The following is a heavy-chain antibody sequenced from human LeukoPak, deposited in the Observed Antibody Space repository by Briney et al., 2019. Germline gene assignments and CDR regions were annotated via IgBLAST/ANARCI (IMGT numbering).Heavy chain of an antibody. CDR2: IYHSGST. J-gene: IGHJ4*02. V-gene: IGHV4-4*02. CDR1: GGSISSSNW. D-gene: IGHD5-12*01. Sequence: SGTLSLTCAVSGGSISSSNWWSWVRQPPGKGLEWIGEIYHSGSTNYNPSLKSRVTISVDKSKNQFSLKLSSVTAADTAVYYCASSLRGYSGYDFFDYWGQGTLVTVSS. CDR3: ASSLRGYSGYDFFDY.